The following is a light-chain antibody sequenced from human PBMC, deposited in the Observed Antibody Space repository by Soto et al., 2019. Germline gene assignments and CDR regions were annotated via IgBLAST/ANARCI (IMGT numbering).Light chain of an antibody. V-gene: IGKV3D-20*01. CDR3: HQYGNSPAT. J-gene: IGKJ1*01. CDR2: DTS. Sequence: DIVLTQSPATLSLSPGERATLYCGASQRVSGGLLAWYQQKPGLAPRLILYDTSFRATGIPDRFSGSGSGTDFTLTVSRLEAEDFAVYYCHQYGNSPATFGQGTKVDIK. CDR1: QRVSGGL.